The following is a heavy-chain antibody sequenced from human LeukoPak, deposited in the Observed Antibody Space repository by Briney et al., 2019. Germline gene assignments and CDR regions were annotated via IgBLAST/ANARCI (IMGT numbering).Heavy chain of an antibody. J-gene: IGHJ3*02. CDR3: ARATYDSSAVDAFDI. D-gene: IGHD3-22*01. V-gene: IGHV3-11*01. CDR2: TNTAGNTI. Sequence: PGGSLRLSCAASGFTFRDYFMSWIRQAPGKGLEWVAYTNTAGNTIYYADSMKGRFTISRDNVKNSLYLQMNTLRAEDTAVYYCARATYDSSAVDAFDIWGQGTMVTVSP. CDR1: GFTFRDYF.